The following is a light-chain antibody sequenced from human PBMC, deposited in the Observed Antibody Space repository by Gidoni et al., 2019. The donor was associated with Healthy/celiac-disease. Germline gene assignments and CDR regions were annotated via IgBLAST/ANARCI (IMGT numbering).Light chain of an antibody. V-gene: IGKV3-11*01. CDR3: QRRSNWPGT. J-gene: IGKJ4*01. CDR1: QSVSSY. Sequence: EIVLTQSPATLSLSPGERATLSCRASQSVSSYLAWYQQKPGQAPRLLIYDASNSATGIPARFSGSGSGTDFTLTISSLETEDFAVYYCQRRSNWPGTFGGGTKVEIK. CDR2: DAS.